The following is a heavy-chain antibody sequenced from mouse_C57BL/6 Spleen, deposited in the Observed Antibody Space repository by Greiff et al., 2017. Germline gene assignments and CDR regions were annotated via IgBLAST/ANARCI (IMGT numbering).Heavy chain of an antibody. J-gene: IGHJ2*01. D-gene: IGHD1-1*01. CDR2: IDPANGNT. Sequence: EVQLQQSVAELVRPGASVKLSCTASGFTFKNTYMHWVQQRPEQGLEWIGRIDPANGNTKYAPKFQGKSTITADTSSNTAYLQLSSLTSEDTAIYYCARENTTVVEDYFDYWGQGTTLTVSS. CDR3: ARENTTVVEDYFDY. CDR1: GFTFKNTY. V-gene: IGHV14-3*01.